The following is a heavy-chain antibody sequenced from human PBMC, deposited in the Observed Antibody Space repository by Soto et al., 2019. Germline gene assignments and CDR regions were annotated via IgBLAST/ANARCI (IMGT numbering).Heavy chain of an antibody. D-gene: IGHD6-13*01. CDR2: ISSSSSYI. Sequence: GGYLRISCAASGFTFSSYSMNGVRQSPGKGLEWVSSISSSSSYIYYADSVKGRFTISRDNAKNSLYLQMNSLRAEDTAVYYCARDLRGVIAARLREAPCYFDFWGQGTLVTVSS. CDR1: GFTFSSYS. J-gene: IGHJ4*02. CDR3: ARDLRGVIAARLREAPCYFDF. V-gene: IGHV3-21*01.